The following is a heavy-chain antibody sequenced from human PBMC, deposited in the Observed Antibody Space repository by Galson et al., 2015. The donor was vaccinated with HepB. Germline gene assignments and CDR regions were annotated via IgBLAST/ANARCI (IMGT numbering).Heavy chain of an antibody. CDR1: GFTFTSYG. CDR2: IWYDGTYK. D-gene: IGHD5-12*01. Sequence: SLRLSCAVSGFTFTSYGLHWVRQAPGKGLEWMAVIWYDGTYKYYADSVKGRFTISRDNSKNTLYLKMNSLRAEDTAVYYCAREGGVDSGYDYWGQGTLVTVSS. V-gene: IGHV3-33*01. J-gene: IGHJ4*02. CDR3: AREGGVDSGYDY.